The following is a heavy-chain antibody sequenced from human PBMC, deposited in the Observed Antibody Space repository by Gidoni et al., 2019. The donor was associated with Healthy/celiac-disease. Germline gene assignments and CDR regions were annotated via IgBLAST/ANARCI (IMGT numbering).Heavy chain of an antibody. V-gene: IGHV3-23*01. J-gene: IGHJ4*02. Sequence: EVQLLESGGGLVQPGGSLRLSCAASGFTFSSYAMSWVRQAPGKGLEWVSAISGSGGSTYYADSVKGRFTISRDNSKNTLYLQMNSLRAEDTAVYYCANPSDSSGWYGGSDYWGQGTLVTVSS. D-gene: IGHD6-19*01. CDR3: ANPSDSSGWYGGSDY. CDR2: ISGSGGST. CDR1: GFTFSSYA.